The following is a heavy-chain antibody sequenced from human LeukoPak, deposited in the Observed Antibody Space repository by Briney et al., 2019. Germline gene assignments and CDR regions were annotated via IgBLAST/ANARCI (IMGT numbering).Heavy chain of an antibody. V-gene: IGHV3-30*02. CDR2: IRHDETNE. CDR1: GFTLDSFA. D-gene: IGHD6-6*01. Sequence: GGSLRLSCAVSGFTLDSFAMHWVRQAPGKGLEWVALIRHDETNEFYADGVQGRFTISRDTSKKIVYLQMNNLRAEDTALYYCAEEYTPSSPLGELVSWGQGTLVTVSS. CDR3: AEEYTPSSPLGELVS. J-gene: IGHJ4*02.